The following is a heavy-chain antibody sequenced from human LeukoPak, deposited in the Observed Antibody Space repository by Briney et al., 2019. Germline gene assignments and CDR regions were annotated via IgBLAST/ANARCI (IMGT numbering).Heavy chain of an antibody. D-gene: IGHD6-13*01. Sequence: GGSLRLSCAASGFTFSSYWMHWVRQAPGKGLVWVSCIKSDGSSTTYADSVKGRFTISRDNAKNTLHLQMNSLRAEDTAVYYCARDSSSWYYDYWGQGTLVTVSS. CDR2: IKSDGSST. CDR3: ARDSSSWYYDY. V-gene: IGHV3-74*03. J-gene: IGHJ4*02. CDR1: GFTFSSYW.